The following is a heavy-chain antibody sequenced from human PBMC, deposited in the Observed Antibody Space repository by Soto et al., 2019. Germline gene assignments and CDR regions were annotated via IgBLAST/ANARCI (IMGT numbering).Heavy chain of an antibody. J-gene: IGHJ5*02. CDR2: IYYSGST. CDR3: ARVPDR. V-gene: IGHV4-59*12. Sequence: ETLSLSYAVSGGYISGRYCWSWIRQPPGKGLEWIGYIYYSGSTNYNPSLKSRVTISVDTSKNQFSLKLSSVTAADTAVYYCARVPDRWGQGTLVTVSS. CDR1: GGYISGRYC. D-gene: IGHD2-2*01.